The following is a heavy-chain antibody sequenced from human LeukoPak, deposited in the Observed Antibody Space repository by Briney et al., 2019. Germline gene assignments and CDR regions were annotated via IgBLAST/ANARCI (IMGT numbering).Heavy chain of an antibody. D-gene: IGHD2-15*01. CDR2: ISGSGGAT. Sequence: GGSLRLSCAASGFTFSSNAMSWVRQAPGKGLEWISSISGSGGATYYADSVKGRFTISRDNSKNTLYLQMNSLKAEDTAVYYCAKDRFCSGGSCYSDYRGQGTLVTVSS. CDR3: AKDRFCSGGSCYSDY. CDR1: GFTFSSNA. V-gene: IGHV3-23*01. J-gene: IGHJ4*02.